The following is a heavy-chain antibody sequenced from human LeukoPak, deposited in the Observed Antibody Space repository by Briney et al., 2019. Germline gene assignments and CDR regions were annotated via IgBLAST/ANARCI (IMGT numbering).Heavy chain of an antibody. Sequence: GGSLRLSCAASGFTFSSYSMNWVRQAPGKGLEWVSSISSSSSYIYYADSVKGRFTISRDNAKNSLYLQMNSLRAEDTAVYYCARGRDVSGYSYFDNWGQGTLVTASS. CDR2: ISSSSSYI. D-gene: IGHD3-22*01. CDR1: GFTFSSYS. J-gene: IGHJ4*02. V-gene: IGHV3-21*01. CDR3: ARGRDVSGYSYFDN.